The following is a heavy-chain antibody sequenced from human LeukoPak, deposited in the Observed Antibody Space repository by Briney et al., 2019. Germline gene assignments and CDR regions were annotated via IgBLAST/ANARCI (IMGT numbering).Heavy chain of an antibody. CDR3: ARDYKTSPAGTGYFDY. CDR1: GGSISSYY. D-gene: IGHD6-19*01. V-gene: IGHV4-4*07. Sequence: KPSETLSLTCTVSGGSISSYYWSWIRQPAGKGLEWIGRIYTSGSTNYNPSLKSRVTISVDTSMNQFSLKLSSVTAADTAVYYCARDYKTSPAGTGYFDYWGQGTLVTVSS. J-gene: IGHJ4*02. CDR2: IYTSGST.